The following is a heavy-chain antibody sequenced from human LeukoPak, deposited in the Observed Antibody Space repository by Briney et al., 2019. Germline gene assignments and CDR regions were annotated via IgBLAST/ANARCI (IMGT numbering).Heavy chain of an antibody. CDR1: RVTPTGLA. CDR2: ISGSGGST. CDR3: AKGTYSSSWYYFDY. D-gene: IGHD6-13*01. V-gene: IGHV3-23*01. J-gene: IGHJ4*02. Sequence: RRCLCPSCALSRVTPTGLAITTVGQAPGKGGEWGSAISGSGGSTYYADSVKGRFTISRDNSKNTLYLQMNSLRAEDTAVYYCAKGTYSSSWYYFDYWGQGTLVTVSS.